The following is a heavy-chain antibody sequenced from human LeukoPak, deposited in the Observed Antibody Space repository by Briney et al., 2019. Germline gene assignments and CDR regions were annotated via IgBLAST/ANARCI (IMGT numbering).Heavy chain of an antibody. D-gene: IGHD3-10*01. Sequence: SETLSLTCAVSGDSMDYYYWSWIRQPPGKGLEWIGYIYYSGSTDYNPSLKSRVTISVDTSKNQFSLKLSSVTAADTAVYYCARHGVPIAYYYGSGKFDYWGQGTLVTVSS. CDR3: ARHGVPIAYYYGSGKFDY. CDR1: GDSMDYYY. V-gene: IGHV4-59*08. CDR2: IYYSGST. J-gene: IGHJ4*02.